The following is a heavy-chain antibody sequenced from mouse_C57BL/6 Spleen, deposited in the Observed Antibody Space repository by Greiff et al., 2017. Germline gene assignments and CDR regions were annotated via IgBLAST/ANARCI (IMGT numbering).Heavy chain of an antibody. Sequence: QVQLQQSGPELVKPGASVKISCKASGYAFSSSWMNWVKQRPGKGLEWIGRIYPGDGDTNYNGKFKGKATLTAEKSSSTAYMQRSSLTSEDSAVYFCASQDYDFAYWGQGTLVTVSA. V-gene: IGHV1-82*01. CDR3: ASQDYDFAY. J-gene: IGHJ3*01. CDR1: GYAFSSSW. D-gene: IGHD2-4*01. CDR2: IYPGDGDT.